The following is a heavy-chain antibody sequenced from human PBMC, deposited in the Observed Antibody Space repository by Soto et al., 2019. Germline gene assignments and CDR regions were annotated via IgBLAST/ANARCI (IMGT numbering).Heavy chain of an antibody. Sequence: QLQLQESGPGLVKPSETLSLTCTVSGVSISSSSYYWGWFRQPPGKGLEWIGTIYYGGSSYSNPSLKSRVTISLHTSKNQFSLTLTSVTAADTAVYYCARHGSYWGQGTLVTVSS. CDR3: ARHGSY. J-gene: IGHJ4*02. CDR2: IYYGGSS. V-gene: IGHV4-39*01. CDR1: GVSISSSSYY.